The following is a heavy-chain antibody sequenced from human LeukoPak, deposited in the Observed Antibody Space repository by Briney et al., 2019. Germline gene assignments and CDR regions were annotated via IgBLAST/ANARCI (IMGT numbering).Heavy chain of an antibody. CDR3: AKHAGDYYFDY. Sequence: GGSLRLSCAAFGFTFSNYAMTWVRQAPGKGLEWVSSISGSGTYYADSVKGRFTISRDNSKNTLYLQMNSLRAEDMALYYCAKHAGDYYFDYWGQGTLVTVSS. CDR1: GFTFSNYA. D-gene: IGHD2-21*02. J-gene: IGHJ4*02. V-gene: IGHV3-23*01. CDR2: ISGSGT.